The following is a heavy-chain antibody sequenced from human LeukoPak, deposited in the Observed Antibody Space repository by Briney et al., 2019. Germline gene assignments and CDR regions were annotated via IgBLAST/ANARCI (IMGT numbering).Heavy chain of an antibody. CDR3: AGPGAARLDY. CDR1: GFIFSSAW. J-gene: IGHJ4*02. Sequence: GSLRLSCAASGFIFSSAWMTWIRQPPGKGLEWIGEINHRGNTNYNPSLKSRVTISVDTSKNQLSLKLSSMTVADTAVYYCAGPGAARLDYWGQGTVVTVSP. D-gene: IGHD6-6*01. CDR2: INHRGNT. V-gene: IGHV4-34*08.